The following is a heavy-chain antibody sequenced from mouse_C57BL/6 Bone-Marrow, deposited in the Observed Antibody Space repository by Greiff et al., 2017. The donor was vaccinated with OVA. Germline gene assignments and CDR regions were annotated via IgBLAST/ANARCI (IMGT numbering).Heavy chain of an antibody. CDR1: GYTFTSYW. Sequence: QVQLQQPGAELLMPGASVKLSCKASGYTFTSYWMHWVKQRPGQGLEWIGEIDPSDSYTNYNQKFKGKSTLTVDKSSSTAYMQLSSLTSEDSAVYYCAREGGWLPVAYWGQGTLVTVSA. CDR3: AREGGWLPVAY. V-gene: IGHV1-69*01. D-gene: IGHD2-3*01. CDR2: IDPSDSYT. J-gene: IGHJ3*01.